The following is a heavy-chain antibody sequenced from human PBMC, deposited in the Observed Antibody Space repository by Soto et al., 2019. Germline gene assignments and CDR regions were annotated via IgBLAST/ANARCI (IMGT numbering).Heavy chain of an antibody. V-gene: IGHV4-30-4*01. CDR3: ASGRGYSYGLDP. CDR1: GDSISSSNNY. Sequence: SETLSLTCTVSGDSISSSNNYWSWIRQPPGEGLEWIGFISYSGTTSYSPSLKSRLAISLDTSKNQFSLSLSSVTAADTAVYYCASGRGYSYGLDPWGQGTLVTV. J-gene: IGHJ5*02. CDR2: ISYSGTT. D-gene: IGHD5-18*01.